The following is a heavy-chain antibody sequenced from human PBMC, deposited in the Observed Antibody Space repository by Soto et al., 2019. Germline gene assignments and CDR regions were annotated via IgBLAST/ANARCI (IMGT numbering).Heavy chain of an antibody. CDR1: GFTFSSYA. J-gene: IGHJ5*02. Sequence: GGSLRLSCAASGFTFSSYAMHWVRQAPGKGLEWVAVISYEGSNKYYADSVKGRFTISRDNSTSTAYMELSSLRSEDTAVYYCDRYSGFGFFNWFDPWGQGTLVTVSS. CDR2: ISYEGSNK. V-gene: IGHV3-30-3*01. CDR3: DRYSGFGFFNWFDP. D-gene: IGHD1-26*01.